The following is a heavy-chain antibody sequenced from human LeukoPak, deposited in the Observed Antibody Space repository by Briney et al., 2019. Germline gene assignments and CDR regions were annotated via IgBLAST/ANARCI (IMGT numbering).Heavy chain of an antibody. CDR2: TSYDGTSE. V-gene: IGHV3-30*04. D-gene: IGHD1-26*01. Sequence: GTSLRLSCAASGFSFRRYDMHWVRQAPGKGLEWVAATSYDGTSELYADFVKGRFSISRDNSRNTLSLQMATLRPEDTAIYYCARAKGLAGSYLDNWFDPWGQGTRVIVSS. CDR1: GFSFRRYD. CDR3: ARAKGLAGSYLDNWFDP. J-gene: IGHJ5*02.